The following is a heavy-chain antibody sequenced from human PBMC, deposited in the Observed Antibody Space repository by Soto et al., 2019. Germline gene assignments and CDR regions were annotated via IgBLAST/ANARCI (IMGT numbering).Heavy chain of an antibody. CDR2: IHPGESDT. CDR1: GYSFTTYW. CDR3: ARHEATYYNFYGMDV. J-gene: IGHJ6*02. Sequence: LKISCKSYGYSFTTYWIAWVRQMPGKGLEWMGSIHPGESDTRYSPSFQGQVTISADRSITTAYLQWSSLKASDTAMYYCARHEATYYNFYGMDVWGQGTTVTVSS. V-gene: IGHV5-51*01.